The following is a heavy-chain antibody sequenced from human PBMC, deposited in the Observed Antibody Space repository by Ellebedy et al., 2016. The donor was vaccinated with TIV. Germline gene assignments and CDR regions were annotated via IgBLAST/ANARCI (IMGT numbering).Heavy chain of an antibody. V-gene: IGHV3-7*01. CDR2: IKQDGSEK. CDR1: GFTFSSYS. Sequence: GGSLRLXCAASGFTFSSYSMNWVRQAPGKGLEWVANIKQDGSEKYYVDSVKGRFTISRDNAKNSLYLQMNSLRAEDTAVYYCARVLIAARLRGAFDIWGQGTMVTVSS. J-gene: IGHJ3*02. CDR3: ARVLIAARLRGAFDI. D-gene: IGHD6-6*01.